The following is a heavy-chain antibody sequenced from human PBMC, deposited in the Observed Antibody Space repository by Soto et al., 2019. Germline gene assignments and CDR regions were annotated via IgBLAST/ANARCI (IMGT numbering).Heavy chain of an antibody. Sequence: GGSLRLSCAASGFTFSSYAMSWVLQAPWKGLEWVSAISGSGGSTYYADSVKGRFTISRDNSKNTLYLQMNSLRAEDTAVYYCAKERCSGGSCYLSAFDYWGQGTLVTVSS. CDR2: ISGSGGST. CDR3: AKERCSGGSCYLSAFDY. J-gene: IGHJ4*02. V-gene: IGHV3-23*01. D-gene: IGHD2-15*01. CDR1: GFTFSSYA.